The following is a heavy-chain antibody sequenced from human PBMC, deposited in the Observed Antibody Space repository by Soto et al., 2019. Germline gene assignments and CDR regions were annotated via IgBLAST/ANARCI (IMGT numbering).Heavy chain of an antibody. CDR3: ARVSVFGVVTPGPYYYYGMDV. Sequence: GASVKVSCKASGGTFSSYAISWVRQAPGQGLEWMGGITPIFGTANYAQKFQGRVTITADESTSTAYMGLSSLRSEDTAVYYCARVSVFGVVTPGPYYYYGMDVWGQGTTVTVS. J-gene: IGHJ6*02. V-gene: IGHV1-69*13. CDR2: ITPIFGTA. D-gene: IGHD3-3*01. CDR1: GGTFSSYA.